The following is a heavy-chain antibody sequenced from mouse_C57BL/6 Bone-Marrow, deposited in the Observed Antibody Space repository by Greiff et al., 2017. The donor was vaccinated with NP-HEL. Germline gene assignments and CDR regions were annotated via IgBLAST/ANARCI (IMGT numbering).Heavy chain of an antibody. CDR3: ARRGLLYYFDY. CDR2: INPYNGGT. CDR1: GYTFTDYY. Sequence: EVKLQESGPVLVKPGASVKMSCKASGYTFTDYYMNWVKQSHGKSLEWIGVINPYNGGTSYNQKFKGKATLTVDKSSSTAYMELNSLTSEDSAVYSCARRGLLYYFDYWGQGTTLTVSS. D-gene: IGHD3-1*01. V-gene: IGHV1-19*01. J-gene: IGHJ2*01.